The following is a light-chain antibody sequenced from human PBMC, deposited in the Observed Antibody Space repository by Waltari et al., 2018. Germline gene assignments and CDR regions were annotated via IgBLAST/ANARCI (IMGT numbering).Light chain of an antibody. CDR2: EDT. Sequence: NFMLTQPLSVSESPGKTVTISCTRSSGSIATNYVQRYQQRPGSSPTAVIYEDTQRPSGVPDRFSGSIDSSSNSASLTISGLKTEDEADYYCQSYDNRNHWVFGGGTKLTVL. J-gene: IGLJ3*02. CDR3: QSYDNRNHWV. V-gene: IGLV6-57*01. CDR1: SGSIATNY.